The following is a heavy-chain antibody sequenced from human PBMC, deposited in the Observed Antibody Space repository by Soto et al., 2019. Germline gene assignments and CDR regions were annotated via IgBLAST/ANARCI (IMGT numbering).Heavy chain of an antibody. V-gene: IGHV1-24*01. J-gene: IGHJ3*02. CDR3: ATVRDYGDFDRAFDI. Sequence: ASVKVSCKVSGYTLTELSMHWVRQAPGKGLEWMGGFDPEDGETIYAQKFQGRVTMTEDTSTDTAYMELSSLRSEDTAVYYCATVRDYGDFDRAFDIWGQGTMVTVSS. CDR2: FDPEDGET. CDR1: GYTLTELS. D-gene: IGHD4-17*01.